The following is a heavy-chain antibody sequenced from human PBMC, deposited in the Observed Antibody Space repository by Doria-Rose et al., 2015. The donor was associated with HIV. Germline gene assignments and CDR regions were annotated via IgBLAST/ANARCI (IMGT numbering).Heavy chain of an antibody. Sequence: VQLVQSVGGLVQPGRSLRLSCVGSGFSFESYAMHWVRLAPGKGLEWVAGISWDSGAKGNADSVEGRFTISRDNAKKSVYLEMRSLRPEDTAFYYCAKAPIIGPKYYFYMDVWGKGTSVTVSS. D-gene: IGHD3-3*01. V-gene: IGHV3-9*01. J-gene: IGHJ6*03. CDR1: GFSFESYA. CDR3: AKAPIIGPKYYFYMDV. CDR2: ISWDSGAK.